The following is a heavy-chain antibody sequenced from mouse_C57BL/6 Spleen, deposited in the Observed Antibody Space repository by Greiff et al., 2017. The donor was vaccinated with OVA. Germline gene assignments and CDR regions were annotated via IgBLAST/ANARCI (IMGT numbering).Heavy chain of an antibody. J-gene: IGHJ3*01. Sequence: VQLQQPGAELVKPGASVKLSCKASGYTFTSYWMHWVKQRPGRGLEWIGRIDPNSGGTKYTEKFKSKATLTVDKPSSTAYMQLSSLTSEDSAVEDCARSGYYDYDGGDWLAYWGQGTLVTVSA. V-gene: IGHV1-72*01. D-gene: IGHD2-4*01. CDR2: IDPNSGGT. CDR1: GYTFTSYW. CDR3: ARSGYYDYDGGDWLAY.